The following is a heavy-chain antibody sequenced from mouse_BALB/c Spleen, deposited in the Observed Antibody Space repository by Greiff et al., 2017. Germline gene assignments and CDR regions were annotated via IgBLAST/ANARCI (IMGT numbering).Heavy chain of an antibody. Sequence: EVQGVESGGDLVKPGGSLKLSCAASGFTFSSYGMSWVRQTPDKRLEWVATISSGGSYTYYPDSVKGRFTISRDNAKNTLYLQMSSLKSEDTAMYYCARSRQLGLRFDYWGQGTTLTVSS. CDR1: GFTFSSYG. CDR2: ISSGGSYT. V-gene: IGHV5-6*01. CDR3: ARSRQLGLRFDY. J-gene: IGHJ2*01. D-gene: IGHD3-2*01.